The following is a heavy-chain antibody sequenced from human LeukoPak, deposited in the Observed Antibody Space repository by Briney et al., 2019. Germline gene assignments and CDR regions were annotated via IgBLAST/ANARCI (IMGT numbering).Heavy chain of an antibody. CDR3: AKDLLGSGEYGMDV. D-gene: IGHD3-10*01. V-gene: IGHV3-30*18. Sequence: GRSLRLSCAASGFTFSSYGMHWVRQAPGKGLEWVAVISYDGSNKYYADSVKGRFTISRDNSKDTLYLQMNSLRAEDTAVYYCAKDLLGSGEYGMDVWGQGTTVTVSS. CDR2: ISYDGSNK. CDR1: GFTFSSYG. J-gene: IGHJ6*02.